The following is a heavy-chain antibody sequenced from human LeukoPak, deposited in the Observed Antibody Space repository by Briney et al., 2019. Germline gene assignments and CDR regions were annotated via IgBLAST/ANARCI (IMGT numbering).Heavy chain of an antibody. CDR3: ARGGYYGSGNDFRFDP. D-gene: IGHD3-10*01. CDR2: IYYSGST. Sequence: SETLSLTCTVSGGSISSSSYYWGWIRQPPGKGLEWIGSIYYSGSTNYKPSLKSRVTISVDTSKNQFSLKLNSVTAADTAVYYCARGGYYGSGNDFRFDPWGQGTLVTVSS. J-gene: IGHJ5*02. CDR1: GGSISSSSYY. V-gene: IGHV4-39*07.